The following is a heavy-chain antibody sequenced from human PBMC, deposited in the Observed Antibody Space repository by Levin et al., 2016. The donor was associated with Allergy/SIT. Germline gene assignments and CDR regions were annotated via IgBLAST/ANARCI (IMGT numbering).Heavy chain of an antibody. D-gene: IGHD3-10*01. CDR2: INHSGST. J-gene: IGHJ4*02. Sequence: SETLSLTCAVYGGSFSGYYWSWIRQPPGKGLEWIGEINHSGSTYYNPSLKSRVTISVDTSKNQFSLKLSSVTAADTAVYYCAGLRSVRGVIIKQIDYWGQGTLVTVSS. V-gene: IGHV4-34*01. CDR1: GGSFSGYY. CDR3: AGLRSVRGVIIKQIDY.